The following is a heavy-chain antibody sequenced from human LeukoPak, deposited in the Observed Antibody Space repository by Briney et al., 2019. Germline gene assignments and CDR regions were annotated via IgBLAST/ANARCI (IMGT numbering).Heavy chain of an antibody. CDR2: ISSSGSTI. V-gene: IGHV3-11*01. J-gene: IGHJ4*02. Sequence: GGSLRLSCAASGFTFSDYYMSWIRQAPGKGLEWVSYISSSGSTIYYADSVKGRFTISRDNAKNSLYLQMNSLRAEDTAVYYCARDRSRYSIAAAAAFDYWGQGTLVTVSS. CDR1: GFTFSDYY. D-gene: IGHD6-13*01. CDR3: ARDRSRYSIAAAAAFDY.